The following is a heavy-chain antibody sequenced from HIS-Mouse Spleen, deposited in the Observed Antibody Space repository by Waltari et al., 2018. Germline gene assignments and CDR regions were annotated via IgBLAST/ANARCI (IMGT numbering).Heavy chain of an antibody. CDR1: GLSFSSYD. CDR2: IGTAGNT. D-gene: IGHD4-4*01. J-gene: IGHJ4*02. V-gene: IGHV3-13*01. CDR3: ARGYSNYVPYFDY. Sequence: EVQLVVSGGGLVQPGGSLRLSCSASGLSFSSYDIQWIRQATGKGLEWVSAIGTAGNTYYPGSVKGRFTISRENAKNSLYLQMNSLRAGDTAVYYCARGYSNYVPYFDYWGQGTLVTVSS.